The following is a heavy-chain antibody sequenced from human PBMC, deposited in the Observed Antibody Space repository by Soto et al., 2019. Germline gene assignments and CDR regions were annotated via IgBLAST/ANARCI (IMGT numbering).Heavy chain of an antibody. V-gene: IGHV1-18*04. Sequence: GASVKVSCKAFGYTFTSYGISWVRQAPGQGLEWMGWSSAYNGNTNYAQNLQGRVTMTTDTSTSSAYMELRSLRSDDTAVYYCARDRTLEYYYEGSDYFGFDYWGQGTLVTVSS. J-gene: IGHJ4*02. CDR3: ARDRTLEYYYEGSDYFGFDY. CDR2: SSAYNGNT. D-gene: IGHD3-22*01. CDR1: GYTFTSYG.